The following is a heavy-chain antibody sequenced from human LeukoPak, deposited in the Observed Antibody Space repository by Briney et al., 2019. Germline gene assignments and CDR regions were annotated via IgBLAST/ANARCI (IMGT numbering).Heavy chain of an antibody. Sequence: GGSLRLSCAASGFTFSSHWMTWVRQAPGKGLEWVANINQDGSERYDVDSVKGRFTISRDNAKNSLYLQMNSLRAEDTAVYYCARDSEYSSSFAFDIWGQGTMVTVSS. CDR3: ARDSEYSSSFAFDI. CDR1: GFTFSSHW. CDR2: INQDGSER. J-gene: IGHJ3*02. V-gene: IGHV3-7*01. D-gene: IGHD6-13*01.